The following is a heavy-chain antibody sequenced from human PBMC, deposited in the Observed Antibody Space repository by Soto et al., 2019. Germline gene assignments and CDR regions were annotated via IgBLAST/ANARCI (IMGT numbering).Heavy chain of an antibody. J-gene: IGHJ4*02. V-gene: IGHV3-30*18. D-gene: IGHD2-8*01. CDR3: AKPHCTNGVCYVPYFDY. Sequence: GGSLRLSCAASGFTFSSYGMHWVRQAPGKGLEWVAVISYDGSNKYYADSVKGRFTISRDNSKNTLYLQMNSLRAEDTAVYYCAKPHCTNGVCYVPYFDYWGQGTLVT. CDR1: GFTFSSYG. CDR2: ISYDGSNK.